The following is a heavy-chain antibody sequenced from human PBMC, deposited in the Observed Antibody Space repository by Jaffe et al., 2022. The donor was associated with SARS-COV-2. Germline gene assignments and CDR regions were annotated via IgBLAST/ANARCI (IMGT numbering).Heavy chain of an antibody. Sequence: QVHLVQSGAEVKKPGASVKVSCKASGYTFTTYPLHWVRQAPGQRLEWMGWINPVYDNTDYSQKFQDRFTITRDTSANTVYMELNSLTSEDTAVYYCSTRSSTEYFQHWGQGTLVTVSS. CDR2: INPVYDNT. CDR1: GYTFTTYP. J-gene: IGHJ1*01. CDR3: STRSSTEYFQH. D-gene: IGHD3-3*02. V-gene: IGHV1-3*01.